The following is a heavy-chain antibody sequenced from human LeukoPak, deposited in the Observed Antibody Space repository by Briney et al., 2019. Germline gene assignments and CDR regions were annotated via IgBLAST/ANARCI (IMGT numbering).Heavy chain of an antibody. J-gene: IGHJ3*02. CDR3: AREMAYYDSSGYYSDAFDI. CDR2: IYYSGST. CDR1: GGSISSYY. V-gene: IGHV4-59*01. Sequence: SETLSLTCTVSGGSISSYYWSWIRQPPGKGLEWIGYIYYSGSTNYNPSLKSRVTISVDTSKNQFSLKLSSVTAADTAVYYRAREMAYYDSSGYYSDAFDIWSQGTMVTVST. D-gene: IGHD3-22*01.